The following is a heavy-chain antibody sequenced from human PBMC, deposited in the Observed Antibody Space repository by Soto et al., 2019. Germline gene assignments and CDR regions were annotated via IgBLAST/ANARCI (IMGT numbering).Heavy chain of an antibody. CDR3: VMVDNYVTPTPQDG. J-gene: IGHJ6*02. D-gene: IGHD3-16*01. Sequence: QVQLVQSGDEVKKPGASVKVSCKASGYIFVNYGIAWVRQAPGQGLEWMGWISPYTGNTHSATKVQGRLTMTTDTXXSTAYMELGSLTSDDTAVYYCVMVDNYVTPTPQDGWGQGTTVTVSS. CDR2: ISPYTGNT. CDR1: GYIFVNYG. V-gene: IGHV1-18*01.